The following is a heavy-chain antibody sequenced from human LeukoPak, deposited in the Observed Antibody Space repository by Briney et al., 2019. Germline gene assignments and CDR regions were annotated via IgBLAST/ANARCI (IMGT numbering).Heavy chain of an antibody. CDR2: IYYSGST. CDR1: GGSISSYY. J-gene: IGHJ3*02. Sequence: SETLSLTCTVSGGSISSYYWSWIRQPPGKGLEWIGYIYYSGSTNYNPSLKSRVTISVDTSKNQFSLKLSSVAVADTAVYYCARYGVVIDAFDIWGQGTMVTVSS. CDR3: ARYGVVIDAFDI. D-gene: IGHD2-21*01. V-gene: IGHV4-59*01.